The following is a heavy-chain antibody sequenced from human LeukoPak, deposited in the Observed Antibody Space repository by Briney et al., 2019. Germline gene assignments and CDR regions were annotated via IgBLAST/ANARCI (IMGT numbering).Heavy chain of an antibody. Sequence: PSETLSLTCTVSGGSISSGGYYWSWIRQPPGKGLEWIGYIYHSGSTYYNPSLKSRVTISVDRSKNQFSLKLSSVTAADTAVYYCARVPGEGWFDPWGQGTLVTVSS. CDR3: ARVPGEGWFDP. V-gene: IGHV4-30-2*01. D-gene: IGHD1-14*01. CDR2: IYHSGST. J-gene: IGHJ5*02. CDR1: GGSISSGGYY.